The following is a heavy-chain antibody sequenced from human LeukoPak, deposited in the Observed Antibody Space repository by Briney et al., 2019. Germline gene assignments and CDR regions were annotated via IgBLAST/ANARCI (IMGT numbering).Heavy chain of an antibody. CDR2: INHRGST. D-gene: IGHD6-19*01. Sequence: SETLSLTCAVYGGSFSGYYWSWIRQPPGKGLEWIGEINHRGSTNYNPSLKSRVTISVDTSKNQFSLKLSSVTAADTAVYYCARLEIPPGYSSGWRYYFDYWGQGTLVTVSS. J-gene: IGHJ4*02. CDR1: GGSFSGYY. CDR3: ARLEIPPGYSSGWRYYFDY. V-gene: IGHV4-34*01.